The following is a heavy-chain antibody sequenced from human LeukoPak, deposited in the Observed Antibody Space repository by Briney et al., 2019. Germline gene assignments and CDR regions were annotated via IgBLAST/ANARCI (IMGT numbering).Heavy chain of an antibody. Sequence: GGSLRLSCAASGFTFTTYWMSWVRQAPGKGLEWVANMKPDGSEIFYVDSVKGRFTISRDNAKNSLYLQMNSLRAEDTAVYYCASILLWYVYDYWGQGTLVTVSS. CDR2: MKPDGSEI. D-gene: IGHD3-10*01. CDR3: ASILLWYVYDY. V-gene: IGHV3-7*03. J-gene: IGHJ4*02. CDR1: GFTFTTYW.